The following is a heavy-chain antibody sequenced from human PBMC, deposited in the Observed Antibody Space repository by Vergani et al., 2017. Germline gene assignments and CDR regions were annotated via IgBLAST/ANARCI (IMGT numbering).Heavy chain of an antibody. D-gene: IGHD3-9*01. CDR2: INTTTGNP. Sequence: QVQLVQSGSELKKPGASVKVSCKASGYTFTSYAMNWVRQAPGQGLEWMGWINTTTGNPTYAQGFTGRFVFSLDPSVSTSDLQISSLKAEDTAVYYWARTVGYDILTGYYPAYYYYMDVWGKGTTVTVSS. J-gene: IGHJ6*03. CDR3: ARTVGYDILTGYYPAYYYYMDV. V-gene: IGHV7-4-1*02. CDR1: GYTFTSYA.